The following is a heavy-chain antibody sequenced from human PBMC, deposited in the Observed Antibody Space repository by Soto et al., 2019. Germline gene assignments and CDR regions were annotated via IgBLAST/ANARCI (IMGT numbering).Heavy chain of an antibody. CDR2: IYSGGST. CDR1: GFTVSSNY. J-gene: IGHJ4*02. CDR3: ARDSPTRQQLDS. Sequence: PGGSLRLSCAASGFTVSSNYMSWVRQAPGKGLEWVSVIYSGGSTYYADSVKGRFTISRDNSKNTLYLQMNSLRAEDTAVYYCARDSPTRQQLDSWGQGTLVTVSS. V-gene: IGHV3-66*01. D-gene: IGHD6-13*01.